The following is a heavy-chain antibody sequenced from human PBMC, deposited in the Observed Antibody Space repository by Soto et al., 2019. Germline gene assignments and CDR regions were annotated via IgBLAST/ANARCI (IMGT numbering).Heavy chain of an antibody. Sequence: GSLRLSCSASGFTVSINYMSWVLQAPGKGLEWVSVIYSGGSTYYADSVKGRFTISRDNSKNTLYLQMNSLRAEDTAVYYCARETAAGYYFDYWGQGTLVTVSS. CDR2: IYSGGST. CDR1: GFTVSINY. D-gene: IGHD6-13*01. J-gene: IGHJ4*02. CDR3: ARETAAGYYFDY. V-gene: IGHV3-53*01.